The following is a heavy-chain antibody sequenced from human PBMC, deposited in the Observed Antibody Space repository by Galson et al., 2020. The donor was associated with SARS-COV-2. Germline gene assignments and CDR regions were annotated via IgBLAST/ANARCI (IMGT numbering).Heavy chain of an antibody. Sequence: TGGSLRLSCAGSGFHFSTTWMSWVRQAPGKGLEWVGRIKSQRDGGTIDYAAPVTGRFTISRDDSTSTVYLQMNSLKNEDTAMYYCTTEPRDWGQGPLVTVSS. J-gene: IGHJ4*02. CDR2: IKSQRDGGTI. CDR3: TTEPRD. V-gene: IGHV3-15*01. CDR1: GFHFSTTW.